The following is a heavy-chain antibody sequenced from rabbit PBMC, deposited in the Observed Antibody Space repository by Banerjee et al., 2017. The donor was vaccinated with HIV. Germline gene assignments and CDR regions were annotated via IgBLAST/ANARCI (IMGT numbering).Heavy chain of an antibody. CDR3: ARGADTSGWGADL. D-gene: IGHD4-1*01. CDR2: YSGNTGNT. J-gene: IGHJ6*01. CDR1: GFTISSSYY. V-gene: IGHV1S40*01. Sequence: QSLEESGGDLVKPGASLTLTCTASGFTISSSYYMCWVRQAPGKGLEWIACYSGNTGNTYYASWAKGRFTISKTSSTTVTLHMTSLTAADTATYFCARGADTSGWGADLWGQGTLVTVS.